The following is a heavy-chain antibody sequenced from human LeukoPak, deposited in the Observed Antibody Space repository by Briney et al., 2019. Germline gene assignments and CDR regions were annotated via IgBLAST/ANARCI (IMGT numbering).Heavy chain of an antibody. CDR2: IYYSDVA. Sequence: SETLSLTCTVSGGSISHYYWTWIRQPPGKGLEWIGYIYYSDVANYNPSLKSRVSISADTSKNQFSLKLSSVTAEDTAVYYCASAARDGYNFPDYWGHGTLVPVSS. D-gene: IGHD5-24*01. CDR3: ASAARDGYNFPDY. CDR1: GGSISHYY. V-gene: IGHV4-59*01. J-gene: IGHJ4*01.